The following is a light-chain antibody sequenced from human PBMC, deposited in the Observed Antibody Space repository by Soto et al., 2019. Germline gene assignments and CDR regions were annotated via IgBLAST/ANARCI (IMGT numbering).Light chain of an antibody. V-gene: IGKV2-28*01. Sequence: DIVMTQSPLSLTVTPGEPASISCRSSQSLLYSSGNTYLDWYLQKPGQSPQLLIYLASKRASGVPDRFSGSGSGRDFTLRISRVEAEDVGFYYYMQALEAPITFGQGTRLEIK. CDR3: MQALEAPIT. CDR1: QSLLYSSGNTY. J-gene: IGKJ5*01. CDR2: LAS.